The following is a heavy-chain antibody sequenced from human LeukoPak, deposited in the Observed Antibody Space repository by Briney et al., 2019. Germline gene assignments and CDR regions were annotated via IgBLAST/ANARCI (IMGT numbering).Heavy chain of an antibody. CDR1: GFTFSNYG. V-gene: IGHV3-33*08. CDR2: ILNDGINK. J-gene: IGHJ4*02. CDR3: ARELAANGLDY. D-gene: IGHD6-25*01. Sequence: GGSLRLSCAASGFTFSNYGMHWVRQAPGKGLEWVAVILNDGINKNYADSVKGRFTISRDNSKNTLYLQMNSLRAEDTAVYYCARELAANGLDYWGQGTLVTVSS.